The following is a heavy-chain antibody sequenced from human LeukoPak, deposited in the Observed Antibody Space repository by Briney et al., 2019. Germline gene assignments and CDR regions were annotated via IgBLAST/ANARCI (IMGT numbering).Heavy chain of an antibody. D-gene: IGHD4-17*01. Sequence: SETLSLTCTVSGGSISSYYRSWIRQPPGKGLEWIGYIYYSGSTNYNPSLKSRVTISVDTSKNQFSLKLSSVTAADTAVYYCARLDGDYAYFDYWGQGTLVTVSS. CDR1: GGSISSYY. CDR3: ARLDGDYAYFDY. V-gene: IGHV4-59*08. J-gene: IGHJ4*02. CDR2: IYYSGST.